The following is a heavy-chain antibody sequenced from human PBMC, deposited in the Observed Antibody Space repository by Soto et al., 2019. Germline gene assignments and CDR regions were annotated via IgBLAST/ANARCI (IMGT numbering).Heavy chain of an antibody. J-gene: IGHJ6*02. CDR2: FDPEDGET. D-gene: IGHD5-18*01. Sequence: SLTVSCTVSGYPLTQFYIHCVGQSPVKVLEWMGGFDPEDGETIYAQKFQGRVTMTEDTSTDTAYMELSSLRSEDTAVYYCATATRYGPLYYGMDVWGQGPTVTVSS. V-gene: IGHV1-24*01. CDR1: GYPLTQFY. CDR3: ATATRYGPLYYGMDV.